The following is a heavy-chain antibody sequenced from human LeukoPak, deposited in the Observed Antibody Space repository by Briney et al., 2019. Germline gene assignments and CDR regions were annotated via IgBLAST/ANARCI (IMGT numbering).Heavy chain of an antibody. CDR2: IIPIFGTA. J-gene: IGHJ4*02. CDR1: GYTFTSYY. CDR3: ARGQPRVTYFLESVDY. V-gene: IGHV1-69*13. D-gene: IGHD4-11*01. Sequence: SVKVSCKASGYTFTSYYMHWVRQAPGQGLEWMGGIIPIFGTANYAQKFQGRVTITADESTSTAYMELSSLRSDDTAVYYCARGQPRVTYFLESVDYWGQGTLVTVSS.